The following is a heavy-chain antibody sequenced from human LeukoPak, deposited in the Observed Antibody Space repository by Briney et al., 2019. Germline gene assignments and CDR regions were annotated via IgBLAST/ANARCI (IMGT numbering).Heavy chain of an antibody. D-gene: IGHD5-12*01. Sequence: GGSLRLSCAASGFTFSSDSMNWVRQAPGKGLEWVSYISSSSSTIYYADSVKGRFTISRDNAKNSLYLQMNSLRAEDTAVYYCARRFYSGADYWGQGTLVTVSS. CDR2: ISSSSSTI. CDR1: GFTFSSDS. V-gene: IGHV3-48*01. J-gene: IGHJ4*02. CDR3: ARRFYSGADY.